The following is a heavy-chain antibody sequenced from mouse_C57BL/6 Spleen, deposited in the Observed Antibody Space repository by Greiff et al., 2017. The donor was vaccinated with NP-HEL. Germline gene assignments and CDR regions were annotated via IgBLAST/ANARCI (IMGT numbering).Heavy chain of an antibody. Sequence: QVQLQQSGAELVKPGASVKLSCKASGYTFTSYWMHWVKQRPGQGLEWIGMIHPNSGSTNYNEKFKSKATLTVDKSSSTAYMQLSSLTSEDSAVYYWARWGDGGFAYWGQGTLVTVSA. CDR1: GYTFTSYW. V-gene: IGHV1-64*01. CDR3: ARWGDGGFAY. CDR2: IHPNSGST. J-gene: IGHJ3*01.